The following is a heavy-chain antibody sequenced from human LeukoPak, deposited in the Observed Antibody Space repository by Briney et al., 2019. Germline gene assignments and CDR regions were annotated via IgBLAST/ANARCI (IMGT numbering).Heavy chain of an antibody. CDR1: GFTFSSYW. Sequence: GGSLRLSCAASGFTFSSYWMSWVRQAPGKGLEWVANIKQDGSEKYYVDSVKGRFTISRDNAKNSLYLQMNSLRAEDTAVYYCARGERWLQFGWFDPWGQGTLVTVSS. J-gene: IGHJ5*02. D-gene: IGHD5-24*01. CDR3: ARGERWLQFGWFDP. V-gene: IGHV3-7*01. CDR2: IKQDGSEK.